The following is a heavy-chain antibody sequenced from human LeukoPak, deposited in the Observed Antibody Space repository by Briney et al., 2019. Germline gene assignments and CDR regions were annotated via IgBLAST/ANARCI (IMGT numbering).Heavy chain of an antibody. CDR2: ISAYNGNT. CDR3: ARGSGYSSSWEFDY. J-gene: IGHJ4*02. Sequence: GASVKVSCKASGYTFTSYYMHWVRQAPGQGLEWMGWISAYNGNTNYAQKLQGRVAMTTDTSTSTAYMELRSLRSDDTAVYYCARGSGYSSSWEFDYWGQGTLVTVSS. CDR1: GYTFTSYY. V-gene: IGHV1-18*04. D-gene: IGHD6-13*01.